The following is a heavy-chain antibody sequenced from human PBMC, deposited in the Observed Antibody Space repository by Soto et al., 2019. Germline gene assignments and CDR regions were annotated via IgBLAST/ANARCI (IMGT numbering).Heavy chain of an antibody. Sequence: EVQLVESGGGLVKPGGSLRLSCAASGFTFSNAWLTWVRQAPWKGLDCVGRIKCKTAVGTTYYALAVEGRFTISRDDSKNKLYLQMERLKAEDTAVSSSSPRPPFSPVGPDKFLQNWGQGNLVTVSS. D-gene: IGHD1-26*01. CDR3: SPRPPFSPVGPDKFLQN. J-gene: IGHJ1*01. CDR1: GFTFSNAW. CDR2: IKCKTAVGTT. V-gene: IGHV3-15*01.